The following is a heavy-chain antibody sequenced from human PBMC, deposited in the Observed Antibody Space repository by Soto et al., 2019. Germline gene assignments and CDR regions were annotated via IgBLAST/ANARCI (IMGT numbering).Heavy chain of an antibody. J-gene: IGHJ4*02. CDR1: GGSISSSSYY. CDR3: ARVGYCGGDCSSPDY. V-gene: IGHV4-39*01. D-gene: IGHD2-21*02. CDR2: IYYSGST. Sequence: SETLSLTCTVSGGSISSSSYYWGWIRQPPGKGLEWIGSIYYSGSTYYNPSLKSRVTISVDTSKNQFSLKLSSVTAADTAVYYCARVGYCGGDCSSPDYWGQGTLGTV.